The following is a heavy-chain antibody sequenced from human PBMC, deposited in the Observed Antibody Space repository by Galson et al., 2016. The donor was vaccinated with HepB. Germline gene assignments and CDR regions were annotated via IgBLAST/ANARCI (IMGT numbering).Heavy chain of an antibody. V-gene: IGHV4-61*01. CDR1: GGSVSSGSFY. J-gene: IGHJ5*01. CDR2: IYNSGST. Sequence: SETLSLTCIVSGGSVSSGSFYWSWIRQPPGRGLEWIGYIYNSGSTNYNPSLKSRVTISVDTSKNQFSLKLSSVTAADTAVYYCARSPMIVVWFDPWGQGTQVTVSS. D-gene: IGHD3-22*01. CDR3: ARSPMIVVWFDP.